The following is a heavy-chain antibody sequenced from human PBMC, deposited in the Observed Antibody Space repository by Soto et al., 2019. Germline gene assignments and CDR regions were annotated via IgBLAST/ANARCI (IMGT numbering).Heavy chain of an antibody. J-gene: IGHJ4*02. CDR3: AIDTLYCSSTSCPPDLICDY. D-gene: IGHD2-2*01. V-gene: IGHV3-33*01. CDR2: IWYDGSNK. CDR1: GFTFSSYG. Sequence: SLRLSCAASGFTFSSYGMHWVRQAPGKGLEWVAVIWYDGSNKYYADSVKGRFTISRDNSKNTLYLQMNSLRAEDTAVYYCAIDTLYCSSTSCPPDLICDYWGQGALVTVSS.